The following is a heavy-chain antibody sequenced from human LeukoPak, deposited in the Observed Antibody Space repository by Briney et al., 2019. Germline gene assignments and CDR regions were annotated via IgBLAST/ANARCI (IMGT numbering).Heavy chain of an antibody. Sequence: SQTLSLTCAISGDSVSSNKAAWNWIRHSPSRGLEWLGRTYYRSKWYNEYGVSVQSRITINSDTSKNQFSLQLNSVTPEDTAVYYCARGAPASAGRWFDPWGHGTLVTVSS. CDR2: TYYRSKWYN. CDR3: ARGAPASAGRWFDP. J-gene: IGHJ5*02. D-gene: IGHD6-13*01. V-gene: IGHV6-1*01. CDR1: GDSVSSNKAA.